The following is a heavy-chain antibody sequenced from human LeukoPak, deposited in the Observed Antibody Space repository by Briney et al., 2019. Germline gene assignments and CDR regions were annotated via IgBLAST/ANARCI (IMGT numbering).Heavy chain of an antibody. CDR3: ATVAGES. CDR2: IYYSGSA. Sequence: SETLPQTLTVSGGSIISSAYSWGWIRQPPGKGLEYIGNIYYSGSAYYNPSLKSRVTLSVDTSNNQFSLRLTSVTAADTAVYYCATVAGESWGQGTMVTVSS. D-gene: IGHD1-26*01. CDR1: GGSIISSAYS. V-gene: IGHV4-39*01. J-gene: IGHJ5*01.